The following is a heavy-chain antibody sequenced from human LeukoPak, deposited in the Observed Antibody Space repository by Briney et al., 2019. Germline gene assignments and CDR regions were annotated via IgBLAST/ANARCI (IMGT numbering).Heavy chain of an antibody. J-gene: IGHJ4*02. CDR1: GGSFSGYY. Sequence: PSETLSLTCAVYGGSFSGYYWSWIRQPPGKGLEWIGEINHSGGTYYNPSLKSRVTISVDRSKNQFSLKLSSVTAADTAVYYCARDRYGDHSYFDYWGQGTLVTVSS. CDR3: ARDRYGDHSYFDY. CDR2: INHSGGT. D-gene: IGHD4-17*01. V-gene: IGHV4-34*01.